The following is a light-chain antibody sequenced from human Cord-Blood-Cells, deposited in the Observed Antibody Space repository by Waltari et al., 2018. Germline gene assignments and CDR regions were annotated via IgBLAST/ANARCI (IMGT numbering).Light chain of an antibody. V-gene: IGKV1-39*01. J-gene: IGKJ1*01. CDR2: SAS. CDR1: QSISSY. Sequence: IQLTHSPSPLSASVAARVTITCRASQSISSYLNWYQQKPGKAPKLLSYSASSLQSGVPSRFSGSGAGTDVTLTISSLQPEDFATYDGQQSYSTPPTFGQGTKVEIK. CDR3: QQSYSTPPT.